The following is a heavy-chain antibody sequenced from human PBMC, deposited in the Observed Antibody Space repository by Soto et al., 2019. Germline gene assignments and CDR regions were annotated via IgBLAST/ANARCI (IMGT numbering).Heavy chain of an antibody. Sequence: PSETLSLTCTVSGGSISSYYWSWIRQPPGKGLEWIGYTYYSGSTNYNPSLKSRVTISVDTSKNQFSLKLSSVTAADTAVYYCAGYSGYDLQAFDYWGQGTLVTVSS. CDR2: TYYSGST. V-gene: IGHV4-59*08. CDR3: AGYSGYDLQAFDY. J-gene: IGHJ4*02. D-gene: IGHD5-12*01. CDR1: GGSISSYY.